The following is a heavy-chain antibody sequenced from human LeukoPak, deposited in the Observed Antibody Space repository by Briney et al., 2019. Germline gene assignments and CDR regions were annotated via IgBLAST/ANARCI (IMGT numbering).Heavy chain of an antibody. CDR1: GFTFSSCS. CDR3: ARDLRAMVRGVIRY. D-gene: IGHD3-10*01. CDR2: ISSSSSYI. J-gene: IGHJ4*02. V-gene: IGHV3-21*01. Sequence: GGSLRLSCAASGFTFSSCSMNWVRQAPGKGLEWVSSISSSSSYIYYADSVKGRFTISRDNAKNSLYLQMNSLRAEGTAVYYCARDLRAMVRGVIRYWGQGTLVTVSS.